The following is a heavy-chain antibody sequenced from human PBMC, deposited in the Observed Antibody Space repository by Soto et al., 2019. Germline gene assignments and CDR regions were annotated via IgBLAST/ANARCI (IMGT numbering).Heavy chain of an antibody. CDR3: ARGGYCGTTTCYRLNAFDV. CDR2: ISPSGSTI. Sequence: PGGSLRLSCAVYGLSLNSYEMNWVRQTPEKGLEWVSFISPSGSTIYADSVKGRFIISRDNAKNSLYLQMNSLRVEDTAIYYCARGGYCGTTTCYRLNAFDVWGQGTVVTVSS. J-gene: IGHJ3*01. V-gene: IGHV3-48*03. D-gene: IGHD2-2*01. CDR1: GLSLNSYE.